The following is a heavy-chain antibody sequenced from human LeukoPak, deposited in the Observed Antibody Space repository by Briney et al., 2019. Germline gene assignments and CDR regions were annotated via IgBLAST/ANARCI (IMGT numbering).Heavy chain of an antibody. D-gene: IGHD3-16*01. J-gene: IGHJ4*02. Sequence: SETQSLTCTVSGGSLSSYYWSWIRQPPGKGLEWIGYIYTSGSTNYNPSLKSRVTISVDTSKNQFSLKLSSVTAADTAVYYCARQEGLPGVGYFDYWGQGTLVTVSS. CDR3: ARQEGLPGVGYFDY. V-gene: IGHV4-4*09. CDR2: IYTSGST. CDR1: GGSLSSYY.